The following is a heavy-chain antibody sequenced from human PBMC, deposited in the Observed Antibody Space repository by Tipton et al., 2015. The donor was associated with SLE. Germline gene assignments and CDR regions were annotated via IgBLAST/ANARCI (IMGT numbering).Heavy chain of an antibody. D-gene: IGHD1-1*01. CDR1: CGSISSSSYY. Sequence: TLSLTCTVSCGSISSSSYYWGWIRQPPGKGLEWIGSIYYSGSTNYNPSLKSRVTISVDTSKNQFSLKLSSVTAADTAMYYCARVEERYFQHWGQGTLVTVSS. J-gene: IGHJ1*01. V-gene: IGHV4-39*07. CDR2: IYYSGST. CDR3: ARVEERYFQH.